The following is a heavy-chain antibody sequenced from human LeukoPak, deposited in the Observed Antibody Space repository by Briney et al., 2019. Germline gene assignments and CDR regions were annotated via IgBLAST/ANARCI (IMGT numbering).Heavy chain of an antibody. CDR3: ARETARPAYCGGDCYPNWFDP. CDR1: GYSFTSYW. CDR2: IYPGDSDT. V-gene: IGHV5-51*01. D-gene: IGHD2-21*01. Sequence: GESLKISCKGSGYSFTSYWIGWVRQMPGKGLEWMGSIYPGDSDTRYSPSFQGQVTISADKSISTAYLQWSSLKASDTAMYYCARETARPAYCGGDCYPNWFDPWGQGTLVTASS. J-gene: IGHJ5*02.